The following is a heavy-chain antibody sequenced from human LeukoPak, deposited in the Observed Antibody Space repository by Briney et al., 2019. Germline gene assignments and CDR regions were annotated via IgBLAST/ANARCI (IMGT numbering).Heavy chain of an antibody. CDR1: GGSISSYY. D-gene: IGHD5-18*01. CDR3: ARQVPKRGYSYGFLRPTTLDY. V-gene: IGHV4-59*08. CDR2: IYYSGST. Sequence: PSETLSLTCTVSGGSISSYYWSWIRQPPGKGLEWIGYIYYSGSTNYNPSLKSRVTISVDTSKNQFSLKLSSVTAADTAVYYCARQVPKRGYSYGFLRPTTLDYWGQGTLVTVSS. J-gene: IGHJ4*02.